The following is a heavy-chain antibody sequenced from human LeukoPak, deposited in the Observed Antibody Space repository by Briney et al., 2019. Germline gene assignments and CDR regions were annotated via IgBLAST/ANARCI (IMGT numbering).Heavy chain of an antibody. V-gene: IGHV3-7*01. D-gene: IGHD2-15*01. CDR2: IKQDGSEK. J-gene: IGHJ6*03. CDR3: ARVQRGDIVVGRVYYYYYMDV. CDR1: GFTFSSYW. Sequence: GGSLRLSCAASGFTFSSYWMSWVRQAPGKGLEWVANIKQDGSEKYYVDSVKGRFTISRDNAKNSLYLQMNSLRAEDKAVYYCARVQRGDIVVGRVYYYYYMDVWGKGTTVTVSS.